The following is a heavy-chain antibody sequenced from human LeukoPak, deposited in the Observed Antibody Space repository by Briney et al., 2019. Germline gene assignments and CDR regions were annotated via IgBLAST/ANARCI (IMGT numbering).Heavy chain of an antibody. V-gene: IGHV3-30*03. CDR3: AREGTGYSSSWYYVGYGMDV. Sequence: GRSLRLSCAASGFTFSSYGMHWVRQAPGKGLEWVAVISYDGSNKYYADSVKGRFTISRDNSKNTLYLQMNSLRAEDTAVYYCAREGTGYSSSWYYVGYGMDVWGQGTTVTVSS. D-gene: IGHD6-13*01. J-gene: IGHJ6*02. CDR1: GFTFSSYG. CDR2: ISYDGSNK.